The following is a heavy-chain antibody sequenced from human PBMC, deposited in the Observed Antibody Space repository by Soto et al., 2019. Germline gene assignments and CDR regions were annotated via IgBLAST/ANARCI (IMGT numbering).Heavy chain of an antibody. Sequence: QVQLQESGPGLVKPSQTLSLTCTVSGGSISSGDYFWSWIRQSPGKCLEWIGYISSIGSTYYNPSLKSRVSVSRDTSTNQFSLKLSSVTNTDTAVYYCARGLVLRPYYYPGMDVWGQGTTVTVSS. CDR2: ISSIGST. CDR3: ARGLVLRPYYYPGMDV. V-gene: IGHV4-30-4*01. CDR1: GGSISSGDYF. J-gene: IGHJ6*02. D-gene: IGHD3-9*01.